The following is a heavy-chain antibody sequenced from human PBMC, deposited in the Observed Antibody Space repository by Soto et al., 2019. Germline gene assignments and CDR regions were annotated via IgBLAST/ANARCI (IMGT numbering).Heavy chain of an antibody. CDR3: ATPTRIFCSGGSCYGTSPNSYYMDV. D-gene: IGHD2-15*01. CDR2: FDPEDGET. V-gene: IGHV1-24*01. Sequence: PSGKVACKGSGYTVTELSMHGARQAPRKWLARMGGFDPEDGETIYAQKFQGRLTMTEDTSTDTAYKELSSLRAEDTAVYYCATPTRIFCSGGSCYGTSPNSYYMDVWGKGTTCTVAS. J-gene: IGHJ6*03. CDR1: GYTVTELS.